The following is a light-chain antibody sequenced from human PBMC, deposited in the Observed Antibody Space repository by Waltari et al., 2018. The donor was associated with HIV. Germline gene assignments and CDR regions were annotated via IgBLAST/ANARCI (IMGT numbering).Light chain of an antibody. J-gene: IGLJ1*01. CDR1: SSNIGSNY. Sequence: QSVLTQPPSASGTPGQRVTISCSGSSSNIGSNYVYWYQQLPGTAPKLLIYRNNPRPAGVPDRFSGSKSGTSASLAISGLRSEDEADYYCAAWDDSLRGFYVFGTGTKVTVL. CDR3: AAWDDSLRGFYV. CDR2: RNN. V-gene: IGLV1-47*01.